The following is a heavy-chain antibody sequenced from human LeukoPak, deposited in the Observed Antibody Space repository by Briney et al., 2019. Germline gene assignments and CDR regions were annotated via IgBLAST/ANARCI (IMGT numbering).Heavy chain of an antibody. D-gene: IGHD3-3*01. CDR3: AREGFLGRGYYFDY. J-gene: IGHJ4*02. Sequence: GGSLRLSCAASEFSFSLYWMSWVRQAPGKGLEWVANVKHDGGDPYYVDSVRGRFSISRDNAKNSLYLQMNSLRAEDTALYYCAREGFLGRGYYFDYWGQGTLVTVSS. CDR2: VKHDGGDP. CDR1: EFSFSLYW. V-gene: IGHV3-7*03.